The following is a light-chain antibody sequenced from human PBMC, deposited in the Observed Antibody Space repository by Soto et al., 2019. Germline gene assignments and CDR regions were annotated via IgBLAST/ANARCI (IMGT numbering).Light chain of an antibody. CDR2: KDS. Sequence: SYELTQPPSVSVSPGQTARITCSGDALPNQYAYWYQQKPGQAPILVIYKDSERHSGIPERFSGSSSGTTVTLTISGVQAEDEADYYCQSADSSGSYPVVFGGGTKVTVL. CDR3: QSADSSGSYPVV. CDR1: ALPNQY. J-gene: IGLJ2*01. V-gene: IGLV3-25*03.